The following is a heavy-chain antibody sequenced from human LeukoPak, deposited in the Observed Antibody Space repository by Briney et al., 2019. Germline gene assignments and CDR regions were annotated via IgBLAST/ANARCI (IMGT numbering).Heavy chain of an antibody. Sequence: GGSLRLSCAASGFTVSSKYMSWVRQAPGKGLEWVSDIYSGGNTYYADSVKGRFTISRDNSKNTVNLQMNSLRAEDTAVYYCASGIEVGPVYFDYWGQGTLVTVSS. CDR2: IYSGGNT. CDR3: ASGIEVGPVYFDY. V-gene: IGHV3-66*01. J-gene: IGHJ4*02. D-gene: IGHD6-19*01. CDR1: GFTVSSKY.